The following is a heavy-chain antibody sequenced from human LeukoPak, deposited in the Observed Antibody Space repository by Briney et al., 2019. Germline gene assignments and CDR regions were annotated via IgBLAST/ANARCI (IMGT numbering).Heavy chain of an antibody. J-gene: IGHJ4*02. Sequence: ASVKVSCKASGYTFTGYYMHWVRQAPGQGLEWMGWINPNSGGTNYAQKFQGRVTMTRDTSISTAYMELSRLRSDDTAVYYCARFGYSSGWYYFDYWGQGTLVTVSS. V-gene: IGHV1-2*02. CDR1: GYTFTGYY. CDR2: INPNSGGT. D-gene: IGHD6-19*01. CDR3: ARFGYSSGWYYFDY.